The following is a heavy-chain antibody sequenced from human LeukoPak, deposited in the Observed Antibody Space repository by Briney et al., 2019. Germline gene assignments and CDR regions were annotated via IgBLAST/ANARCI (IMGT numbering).Heavy chain of an antibody. CDR2: ISGSGGST. D-gene: IGHD6-13*01. J-gene: IGHJ4*02. Sequence: GASLRLSCAASGFTFSSYAMSWVRQAPGKGLEWVSAISGSGGSTYYADSVKGRFTISRDNSKNTLYLQMNSLRAEDTAVYYCAKLSSSWYYFWDYSGQGTLVTVSS. V-gene: IGHV3-23*01. CDR3: AKLSSSWYYFWDY. CDR1: GFTFSSYA.